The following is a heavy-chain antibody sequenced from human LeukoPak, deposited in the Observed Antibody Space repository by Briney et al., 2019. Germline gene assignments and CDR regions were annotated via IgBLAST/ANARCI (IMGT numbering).Heavy chain of an antibody. Sequence: GGSLRLSCAASGFTFSSYWMHWVRQAQGKGLVWVSRINSDGSSTSYADSVKGRFTISRDNAKNTLYLQMNSLRAEDTAVYYCARDLGQWLPQDAFDIWGQGTMVTVSS. D-gene: IGHD6-19*01. J-gene: IGHJ3*02. CDR2: INSDGSST. V-gene: IGHV3-74*01. CDR1: GFTFSSYW. CDR3: ARDLGQWLPQDAFDI.